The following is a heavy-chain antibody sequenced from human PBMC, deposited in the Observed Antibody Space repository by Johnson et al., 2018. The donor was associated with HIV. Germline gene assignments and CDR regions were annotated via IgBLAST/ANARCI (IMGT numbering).Heavy chain of an antibody. CDR3: AKDRGSPGIPAAFDI. CDR1: GFTFNSYG. CDR2: ISYDGRNK. J-gene: IGHJ3*02. Sequence: QVQLVESGGRVVQPGRSLRLSCAASGFTFNSYGMHWVRQAPGKGLEWVAFISYDGRNKHYADSVKGRFTISRDNSKKTLFLQMNSLRAEDTAVYYCAKDRGSPGIPAAFDIWGQGTMVTVSS. D-gene: IGHD1-26*01. V-gene: IGHV3-30*18.